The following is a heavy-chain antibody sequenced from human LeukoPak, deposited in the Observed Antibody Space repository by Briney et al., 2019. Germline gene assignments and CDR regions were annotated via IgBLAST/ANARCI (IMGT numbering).Heavy chain of an antibody. CDR3: ARGTPSGSYVSNWFDP. D-gene: IGHD1-26*01. CDR2: IYHSGST. Sequence: PSETLSLTCAVYGGSFSGYYWSWIRQPPGKGLEWIGSIYHSGSTYYNPSLKSRVTISVDTSKSQFSLKLSSVTAADTAVYYCARGTPSGSYVSNWFDPWGQGTLVTVSS. V-gene: IGHV4-34*01. CDR1: GGSFSGYY. J-gene: IGHJ5*02.